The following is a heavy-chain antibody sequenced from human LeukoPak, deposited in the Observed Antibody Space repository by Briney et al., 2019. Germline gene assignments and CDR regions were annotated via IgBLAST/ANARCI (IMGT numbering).Heavy chain of an antibody. V-gene: IGHV1-69*13. Sequence: SVKVSCKASGGTFSSYAISWVRQAPGQGLEWMGGIIPIFGTANYAQKFQGRVTITADESTSTAYMELRSLRSDDTAVYYCANVRGVDIVVVPAAISGPNWFDPWGQGTLVTVSS. CDR3: ANVRGVDIVVVPAAISGPNWFDP. CDR1: GGTFSSYA. J-gene: IGHJ5*02. CDR2: IIPIFGTA. D-gene: IGHD2-2*02.